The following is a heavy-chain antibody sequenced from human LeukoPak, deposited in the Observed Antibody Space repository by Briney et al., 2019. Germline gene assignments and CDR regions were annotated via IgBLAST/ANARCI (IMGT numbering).Heavy chain of an antibody. CDR2: IWYDGSNK. V-gene: IGHV3-33*01. Sequence: GGSLRLSCAASGFTFSNYGMHWVRQAPGKGLEWVAVIWYDGSNKYYADSVKGRFTISRDNSKNTLYLQMNSLRAEDTAVYYCAREGEVTAAFFDYWGQGTLVTVSS. D-gene: IGHD3-16*01. CDR3: AREGEVTAAFFDY. CDR1: GFTFSNYG. J-gene: IGHJ4*02.